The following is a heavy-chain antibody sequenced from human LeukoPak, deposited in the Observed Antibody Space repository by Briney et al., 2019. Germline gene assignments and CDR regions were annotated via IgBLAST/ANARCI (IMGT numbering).Heavy chain of an antibody. J-gene: IGHJ5*02. CDR2: IKSKTDGGTT. D-gene: IGHD6-13*01. V-gene: IGHV3-15*01. CDR1: GFTFSNAW. CDR3: ATVIRIDGRAAAGWFDP. Sequence: PGGSLRLSCAASGFTFSNAWMSWVRQAPGKGLEWVGRIKSKTDGGTTDYAAPVKGRFTISRDDSKNTLYLQMNSLKTEDTGVYYCATVIRIDGRAAAGWFDPWGQGALVTVSS.